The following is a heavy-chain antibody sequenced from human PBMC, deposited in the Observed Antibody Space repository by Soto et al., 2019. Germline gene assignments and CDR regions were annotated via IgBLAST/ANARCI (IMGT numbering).Heavy chain of an antibody. CDR2: ISYDGSNK. Sequence: QVQLVESGGGVVQPGRSLRLSCAASGFTFGSYGMHWVRQAPGKGLEWVAVISYDGSNKYYADSVKGRFTISRDNSKNTLYLQMNSLRAEDTAVYYCAKVVIAAAGNLDYWGQGTLVTVSS. V-gene: IGHV3-30*18. CDR1: GFTFGSYG. CDR3: AKVVIAAAGNLDY. J-gene: IGHJ4*02. D-gene: IGHD6-13*01.